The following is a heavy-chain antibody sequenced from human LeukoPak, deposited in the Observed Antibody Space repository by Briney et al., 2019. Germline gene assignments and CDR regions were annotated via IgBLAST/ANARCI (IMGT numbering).Heavy chain of an antibody. CDR1: GFTFTNFE. Sequence: GGSLRLSCAASGFTFTNFEMNWVRQAPGKGLEWVSYISYSGSTTSYADSVKGRFTISRDNVKNSLYLQMNSLRAEDTAVYYCARAGPPAFDPWSQGTLVTVSS. V-gene: IGHV3-48*03. CDR2: ISYSGSTT. CDR3: ARAGPPAFDP. J-gene: IGHJ5*02.